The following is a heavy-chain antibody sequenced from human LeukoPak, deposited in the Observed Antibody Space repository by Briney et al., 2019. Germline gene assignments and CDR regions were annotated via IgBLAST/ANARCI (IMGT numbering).Heavy chain of an antibody. Sequence: SETLCLTCAVYGGSFSGYYWGWIRQPPGKGLEWIGEINHSGSTNYNPSLKSRVTISVDTSKNQFSLKLSSVTAADTAVYYCARVLKVVVVPTNWFDPWGQGTLVTVSS. V-gene: IGHV4-34*01. CDR2: INHSGST. CDR3: ARVLKVVVVPTNWFDP. CDR1: GGSFSGYY. D-gene: IGHD2-2*01. J-gene: IGHJ5*02.